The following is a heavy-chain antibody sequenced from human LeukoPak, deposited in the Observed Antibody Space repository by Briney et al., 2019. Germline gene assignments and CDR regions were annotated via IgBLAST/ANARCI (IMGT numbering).Heavy chain of an antibody. V-gene: IGHV4-59*01. CDR1: GGSIGSYY. J-gene: IGHJ6*04. D-gene: IGHD6-19*01. CDR3: ARGGGGAVAGRRSYYYYGMDV. CDR2: IYYSGST. Sequence: SETLSLTCTVSGGSIGSYYWSWIRQPPGKGLEWIGYIYYSGSTNYNPSLKSRVTISVDTSKNQFSLKLRSVTAADTAVYYCARGGGGAVAGRRSYYYYGMDVWGKGTTVTVSS.